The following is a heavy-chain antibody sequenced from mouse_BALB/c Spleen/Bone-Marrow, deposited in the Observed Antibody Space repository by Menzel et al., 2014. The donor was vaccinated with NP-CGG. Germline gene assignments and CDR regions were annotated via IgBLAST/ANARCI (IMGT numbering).Heavy chain of an antibody. V-gene: IGHV10-1*02. CDR1: GFTFNTYA. CDR3: ATSTYFDV. CDR2: IRSKSNNYPT. J-gene: IGHJ1*01. D-gene: IGHD6-1*01. Sequence: EVQGVESGGGLVQPKGSLKLSCAASGFTFNTYAMNWVRQAPGKGLEWVARIRSKSNNYPTYYADSVKDRFTISRDDSQSMLYLQMNSLKTEDTAMYYCATSTYFDVWGAGTTVTVSS.